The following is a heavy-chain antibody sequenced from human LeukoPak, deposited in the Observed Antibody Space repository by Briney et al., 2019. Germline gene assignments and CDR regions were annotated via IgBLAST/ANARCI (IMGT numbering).Heavy chain of an antibody. V-gene: IGHV4-39*01. CDR1: GGPISSSSYY. CDR3: ARHSLSGRAYDFWFH. J-gene: IGHJ4*02. Sequence: SETLSLTCTVSGGPISSSSYYWGWIRQPPGKGLEWIGSIYYSGSTYYNPSLKSRVTISVDTSKNQFSLKLSSVTAADTAVYYCARHSLSGRAYDFWFHWGQGTLVTVSS. CDR2: IYYSGST. D-gene: IGHD3-3*01.